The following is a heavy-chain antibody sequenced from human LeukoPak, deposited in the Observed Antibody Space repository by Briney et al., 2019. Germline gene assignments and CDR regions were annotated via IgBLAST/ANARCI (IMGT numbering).Heavy chain of an antibody. V-gene: IGHV3-21*01. Sequence: GGSLRLSCAASGFTFSSYGMHWVRQAPGKGLEWVSSISSSSSYIYYADSVKGRFTISRDNAKNSLYLQMNSLRAEDTAVYYCARDRGIAVAGEFDAFDIWGQGTMVTVSS. CDR3: ARDRGIAVAGEFDAFDI. J-gene: IGHJ3*02. D-gene: IGHD6-19*01. CDR1: GFTFSSYG. CDR2: ISSSSSYI.